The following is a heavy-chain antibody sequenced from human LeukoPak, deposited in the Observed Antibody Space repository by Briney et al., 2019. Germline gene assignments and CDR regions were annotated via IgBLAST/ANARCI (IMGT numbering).Heavy chain of an antibody. CDR1: GYTFTGYY. V-gene: IGHV1-2*02. CDR2: INPNSGGT. J-gene: IGHJ4*02. Sequence: ASVKVSCKASGYTFTGYYMHWVRQAPGQGLEWMGWINPNSGGTNYAQKFQGRVTMTRDTSISTAYMELSRLRSDDTAVYYCARVMIVRSSTSCYNYWGQETLVTVFS. CDR3: ARVMIVRSSTSCYNY. D-gene: IGHD2-2*02.